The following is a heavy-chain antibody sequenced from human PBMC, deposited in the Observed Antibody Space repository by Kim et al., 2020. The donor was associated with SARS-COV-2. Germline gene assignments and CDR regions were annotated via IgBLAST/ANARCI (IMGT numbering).Heavy chain of an antibody. CDR3: AIGPHYDFWSGYQRGHWFDP. Sequence: GGSLRLSCAASGFTVSSNYMSWVRQAPGKGLEWVSVIYSGGSTYYADSVKGRFTISRDNSKNTLYLQMNSLRAEGTAVYYCAIGPHYDFWSGYQRGHWFDPWGQGTLVTVSS. D-gene: IGHD3-3*01. CDR2: IYSGGST. CDR1: GFTVSSNY. V-gene: IGHV3-66*01. J-gene: IGHJ5*02.